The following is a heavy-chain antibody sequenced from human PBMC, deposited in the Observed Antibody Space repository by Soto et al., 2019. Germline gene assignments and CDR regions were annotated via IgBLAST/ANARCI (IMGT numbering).Heavy chain of an antibody. Sequence: EPLSLTCTVSGGSISTSNYYWGWVRQPPGKGLDWIGNIYYSGTTYYNPSLKSRVTISVDTSKNQFSLKLNSVSAADTAVYYCATFVVRARRHTDFDFWGPGTLVTVSS. V-gene: IGHV4-39*01. CDR2: IYYSGTT. D-gene: IGHD2-21*01. CDR3: ATFVVRARRHTDFDF. J-gene: IGHJ4*02. CDR1: GGSISTSNYY.